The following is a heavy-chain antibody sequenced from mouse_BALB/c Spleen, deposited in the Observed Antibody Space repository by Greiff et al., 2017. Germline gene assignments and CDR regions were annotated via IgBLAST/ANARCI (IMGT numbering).Heavy chain of an antibody. CDR2: ISDGGSYT. Sequence: DVMLVESGGGLVKPGGSLKLSCAASGFTFSDYYMYWVRQTPEKRLEWVATISDGGSYTYYPDSVKGRFTISRDNAKNNLYLQMSSLKSEDTAMYYCARAYYYGSRDAMDYWGQGTSVTVSS. D-gene: IGHD1-1*01. V-gene: IGHV5-4*02. CDR3: ARAYYYGSRDAMDY. J-gene: IGHJ4*01. CDR1: GFTFSDYY.